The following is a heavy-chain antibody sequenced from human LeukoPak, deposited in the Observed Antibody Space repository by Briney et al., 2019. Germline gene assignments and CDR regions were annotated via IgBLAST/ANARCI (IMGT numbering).Heavy chain of an antibody. CDR2: INSDGSST. Sequence: GGSLRLSCGASGFTFSRYWMHWVRQAPGKGLVWVSRINSDGSSTTYADSVKGRFTISRDNAKNTLYLQMNSLRAEDTAVYYCARKLEGYDSSDNYQYLDYWGQGTLVTVSS. CDR3: ARKLEGYDSSDNYQYLDY. J-gene: IGHJ4*02. CDR1: GFTFSRYW. V-gene: IGHV3-74*01. D-gene: IGHD3-22*01.